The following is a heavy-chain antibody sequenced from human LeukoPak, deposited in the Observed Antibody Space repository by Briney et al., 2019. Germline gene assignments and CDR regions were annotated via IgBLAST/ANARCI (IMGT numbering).Heavy chain of an antibody. CDR3: ARRDSSGWYYFDY. J-gene: IGHJ4*02. Sequence: GESLKISCKGSGYSFTSYWIGWVRQMPGKGLEWMGIIYPGDSDTRYSPSFQGQVTISAVKSISTAHLQWSSLKASDTAMYYCARRDSSGWYYFDYWGQGTLVTVSS. CDR2: IYPGDSDT. D-gene: IGHD6-19*01. V-gene: IGHV5-51*01. CDR1: GYSFTSYW.